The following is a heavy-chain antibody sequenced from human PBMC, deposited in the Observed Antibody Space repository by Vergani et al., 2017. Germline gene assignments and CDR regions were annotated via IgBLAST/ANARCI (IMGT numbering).Heavy chain of an antibody. CDR1: GFSFPGYA. CDR3: TKGSRGYTGYFFDY. D-gene: IGHD5-12*01. Sequence: EVQLLESGGGLVQPGGSLRLSCEASGFSFPGYAMSWVRQAPGQGLEWVSSVSGSSATPYYADSVKGRFIISRDNSKNKLHLQMNSLRADDTAVYYCTKGSRGYTGYFFDYWGQGTLATVSS. J-gene: IGHJ4*02. CDR2: VSGSSATP. V-gene: IGHV3-23*01.